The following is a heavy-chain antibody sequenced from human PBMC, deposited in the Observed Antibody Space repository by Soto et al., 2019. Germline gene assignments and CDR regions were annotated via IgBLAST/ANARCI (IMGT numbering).Heavy chain of an antibody. CDR2: IYPGDADT. J-gene: IGHJ6*03. V-gene: IGHV5-51*03. CDR3: ARPVAGDYNYMDV. D-gene: IGHD6-19*01. Sequence: EVHLVQSGPEVKKPGESLRISCKASGYSFISYWIAWVRQGPGSRPEWIGIIYPGDADTRYSPSFQGQVTISADRSISTAYLQWSSLKASDTAIYYCARPVAGDYNYMDVWGNGTSLTVSS. CDR1: GYSFISYW.